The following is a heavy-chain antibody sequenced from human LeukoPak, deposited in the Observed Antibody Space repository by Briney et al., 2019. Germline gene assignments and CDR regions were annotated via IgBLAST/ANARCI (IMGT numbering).Heavy chain of an antibody. CDR2: ISWNSGSI. CDR1: GFTFDDYA. J-gene: IGHJ6*02. CDR3: AKDMHYYYYGMDV. Sequence: GGSLRLSCAASGFTFDDYAMHWVRQAPGKGLEWVSGISWNSGSIGYADSVKGRFTISRDNAKNSLYLQMNSLRAEDTALYYCAKDMHYYYYGMDVWGQGTTVTVSS. V-gene: IGHV3-9*01.